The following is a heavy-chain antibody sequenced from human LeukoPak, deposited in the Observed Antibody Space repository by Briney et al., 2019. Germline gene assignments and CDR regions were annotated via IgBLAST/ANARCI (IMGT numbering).Heavy chain of an antibody. CDR3: ARLNVLSGSPRHHFDH. Sequence: SEALSLTCTVSGGSISNYYWSWIRQPPGKGLEWIAYINYSGNTNYNPSLKSRVTISVDTSKNQFSLKLTSVTAADTAVYYCARLNVLSGSPRHHFDHWGQGTLVTVSS. J-gene: IGHJ4*02. CDR1: GGSISNYY. V-gene: IGHV4-59*08. CDR2: INYSGNT. D-gene: IGHD6-13*01.